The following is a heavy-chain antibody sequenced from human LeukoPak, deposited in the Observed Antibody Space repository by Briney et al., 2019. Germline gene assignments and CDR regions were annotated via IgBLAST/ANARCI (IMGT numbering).Heavy chain of an antibody. CDR2: INWNGGST. D-gene: IGHD6-19*01. J-gene: IGHJ4*02. V-gene: IGHV3-20*04. CDR1: GFTFDDYG. Sequence: SGGSLRLSCAASGFTFDDYGLSWVRQAPGKGLEWVSTINWNGGSTGYADSVKGRFTISRDNAKNSLYLQMNSQRAEDTALYYCARVSDISVAAYFDYWGQGTLVTVSS. CDR3: ARVSDISVAAYFDY.